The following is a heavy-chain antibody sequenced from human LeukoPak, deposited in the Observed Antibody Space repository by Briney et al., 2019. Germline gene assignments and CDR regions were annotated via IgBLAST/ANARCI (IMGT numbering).Heavy chain of an antibody. D-gene: IGHD3-22*01. J-gene: IGHJ3*02. CDR1: GFTFSSYG. CDR3: AKGINYYDSSGYDPDAFDI. Sequence: PGGSLGLSCAASGFTFSSYGMHWVRQAPGKGLEWVAFLRYDGSNKYYADSVKGRFTISRDNSKNTLYLQMNSLRAEDTAVYYCAKGINYYDSSGYDPDAFDIWGQGTMVTVSS. V-gene: IGHV3-30*02. CDR2: LRYDGSNK.